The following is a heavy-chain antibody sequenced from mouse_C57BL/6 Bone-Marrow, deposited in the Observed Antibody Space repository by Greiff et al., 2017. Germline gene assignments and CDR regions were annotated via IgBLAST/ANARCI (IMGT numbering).Heavy chain of an antibody. Sequence: EVKLMESGPVLVKPGASVKMSCKASGYTFTDYYMNWVKQSHGKSLEWIGVINPYKGGTSYNQKFKGKATLTVDKSSSTAYLQLNSLTSEDSAVYYCTILHEYDVGFAYWGQGTLVTVSA. CDR3: TILHEYDVGFAY. CDR2: INPYKGGT. CDR1: GYTFTDYY. J-gene: IGHJ3*01. D-gene: IGHD2-4*01. V-gene: IGHV1-19*01.